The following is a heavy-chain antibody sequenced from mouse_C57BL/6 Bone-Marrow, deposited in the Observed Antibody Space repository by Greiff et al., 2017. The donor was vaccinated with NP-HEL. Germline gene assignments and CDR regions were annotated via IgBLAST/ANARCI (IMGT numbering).Heavy chain of an antibody. J-gene: IGHJ2*01. CDR3: ARPQLGPHYFDY. Sequence: EVQLVESGGGLVKPGGSLKLSCAASGFTFSDYGMHWVRQAPEKGLAWVAYISSGSCTIYYADTVKGRFTISRDNAKNTLFLQMTSLRSEDTAMYYCARPQLGPHYFDYWGQGTTLTVSS. V-gene: IGHV5-17*01. CDR1: GFTFSDYG. CDR2: ISSGSCTI. D-gene: IGHD4-1*02.